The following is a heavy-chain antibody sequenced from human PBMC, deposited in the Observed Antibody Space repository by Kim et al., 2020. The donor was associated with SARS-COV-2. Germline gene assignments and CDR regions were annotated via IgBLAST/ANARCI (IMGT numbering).Heavy chain of an antibody. Sequence: GGSLRLSCAASGFTFSGSAMHWVRQASGKGLEWVGHIRNKGNSYATAYAASVKGRFTISRDDSKNTAYLQMNSLKTEDTAVYYCTRDHYYDILTRYNNYYYYYGMDVWGQGTTVTVSS. CDR1: GFTFSGSA. D-gene: IGHD3-9*01. V-gene: IGHV3-73*01. CDR2: IRNKGNSYAT. CDR3: TRDHYYDILTRYNNYYYYYGMDV. J-gene: IGHJ6*02.